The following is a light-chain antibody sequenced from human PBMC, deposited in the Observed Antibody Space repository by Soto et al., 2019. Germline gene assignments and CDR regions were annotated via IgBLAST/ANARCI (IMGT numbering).Light chain of an antibody. CDR1: QSIINNK. CDR3: KQYGASPPLS. J-gene: IGKJ3*01. CDR2: DAS. Sequence: EIVLTQSPGTLSLSPGQRVTLSCSASQSIINNKLAWHPQNPGQAPRLLIYDASKRVTGIPDRVSVSRSGTEFNLTINRLEPEDFAVYSCKQYGASPPLSFVRGTKVDI. V-gene: IGKV3-20*01.